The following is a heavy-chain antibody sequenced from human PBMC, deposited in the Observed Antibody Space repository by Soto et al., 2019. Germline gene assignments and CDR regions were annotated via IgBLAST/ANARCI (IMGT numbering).Heavy chain of an antibody. Sequence: ASVKVSCKASGYTFTGYYMQWVRQAPGQGLEWMGRINANNGNTNYAQKLQGRVTMTTDTSTSTAYMELRSLRSDDTAVYYCAREGSANPIDYWGQGTLVTVSS. CDR3: AREGSANPIDY. V-gene: IGHV1-18*04. CDR1: GYTFTGYY. J-gene: IGHJ4*02. D-gene: IGHD7-27*01. CDR2: INANNGNT.